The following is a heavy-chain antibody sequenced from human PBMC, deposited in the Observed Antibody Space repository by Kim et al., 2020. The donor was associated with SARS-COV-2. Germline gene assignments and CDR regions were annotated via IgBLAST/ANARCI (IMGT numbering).Heavy chain of an antibody. V-gene: IGHV4-59*01. CDR3: ARGPYYDILTCYYNPRGFDY. CDR1: GGSISSYY. CDR2: IYYSGST. J-gene: IGHJ4*02. Sequence: SETLSLTCTVSGGSISSYYWSWIRQPPGKGLEWIGYIYYSGSTNYNPSLKSRVTISVDTSKNQFSLKLSSVTAADTAVYYCARGPYYDILTCYYNPRGFDYWGQGTLVTVSS. D-gene: IGHD3-9*01.